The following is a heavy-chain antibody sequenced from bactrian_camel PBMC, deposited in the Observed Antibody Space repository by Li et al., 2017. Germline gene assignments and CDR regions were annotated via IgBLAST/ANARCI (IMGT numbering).Heavy chain of an antibody. D-gene: IGHD5*01. V-gene: IGHV3-3*01. CDR2: IRRSGGET. CDR3: AADFLTCPPRDEGFAYLNY. CDR1: GHSRGSNC. Sequence: HVQLVESGGGSVQTGGSLRLSCVVSGHSRGSNCVGWYRLPPGRAPAEREGIAAIRRSGGETWYAGSVKGRFTASKDSAKSTLYLEMRSLKPDDTAMYYCAADFLTCPPRDEGFAYLNYWGQGTQVTV. J-gene: IGHJ4*01.